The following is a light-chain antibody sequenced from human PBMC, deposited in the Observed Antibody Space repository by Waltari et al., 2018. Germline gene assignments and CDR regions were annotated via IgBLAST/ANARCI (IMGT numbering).Light chain of an antibody. CDR3: ATWDDSLTAWV. J-gene: IGLJ3*02. V-gene: IGLV1-47*01. Sequence: QSVLTPPPSASGTPGQRVTISCSGSSSNIGPYYVYWYQQLPGTAPKLLIYRNNQWPSGVPDRFSGSKSGTSASLAISGLRSEDEADYYCATWDDSLTAWVFGGGTKLTVL. CDR1: SSNIGPYY. CDR2: RNN.